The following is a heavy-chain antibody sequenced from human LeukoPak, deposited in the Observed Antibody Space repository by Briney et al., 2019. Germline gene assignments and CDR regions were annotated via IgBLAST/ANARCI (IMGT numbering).Heavy chain of an antibody. Sequence: PGGSLRLSCAASGFTLSSYSMNWVRQAPGKGLEWVSYITGSSSTISYADSVKGRFTISRDNAGNSLYLQMNSLRAEDTAVYYCATDRHWAFDYWGQGTLVTVSS. CDR1: GFTLSSYS. D-gene: IGHD3-16*01. CDR2: ITGSSSTI. J-gene: IGHJ4*02. V-gene: IGHV3-48*01. CDR3: ATDRHWAFDY.